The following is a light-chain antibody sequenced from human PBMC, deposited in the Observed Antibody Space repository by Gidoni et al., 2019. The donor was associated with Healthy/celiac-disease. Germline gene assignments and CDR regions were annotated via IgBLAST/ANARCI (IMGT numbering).Light chain of an antibody. CDR1: QSISSW. CDR3: QKYNSYWT. V-gene: IGKV1-5*03. J-gene: IGKJ1*01. CDR2: KAS. Sequence: DIQMTQSPSTLSASVGDRVTITCRASQSISSWLAWYQQKPGKAPKLQIDKASSLESGVPSRFSGSGSETEFTLTISSRQPDDFSTYYCQKYNSYWTFGQGTKVEIK.